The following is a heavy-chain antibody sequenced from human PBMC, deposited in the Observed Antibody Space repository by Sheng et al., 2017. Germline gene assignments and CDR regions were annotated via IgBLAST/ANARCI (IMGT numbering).Heavy chain of an antibody. CDR2: IYYSGST. CDR3: ARHGATDSSGYYFDY. D-gene: IGHD3-22*01. V-gene: IGHV4-39*01. CDR1: GGSISSSSYY. Sequence: QLQLQESGPGLVKPSETLSLTCTVSGGSISSSSYYWGWIRQPPGKGLEWIGSIYYSGSTYYNPSLKSRVTISVDTSKNQFSLKLSSVTAADTAVYYCARHGATDSSGYYFDYVGPGNPGHRLL. J-gene: IGHJ4*02.